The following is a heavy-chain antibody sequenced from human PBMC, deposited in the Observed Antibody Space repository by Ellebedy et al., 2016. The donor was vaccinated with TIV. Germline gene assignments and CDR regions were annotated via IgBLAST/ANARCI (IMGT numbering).Heavy chain of an antibody. CDR1: GFTFSSYT. CDR2: LSGTSSFV. D-gene: IGHD3-10*02. J-gene: IGHJ6*02. Sequence: PGGSLRLSCVASGFTFSSYTMTWVRQSPGKGLEWVSSLSGTSSFVYYVESVKGRYTISRDNARNSVDLQMNFLRDEDTAVYYCARVNVVRQYAMDVWGQGTTVTVSS. V-gene: IGHV3-21*06. CDR3: ARVNVVRQYAMDV.